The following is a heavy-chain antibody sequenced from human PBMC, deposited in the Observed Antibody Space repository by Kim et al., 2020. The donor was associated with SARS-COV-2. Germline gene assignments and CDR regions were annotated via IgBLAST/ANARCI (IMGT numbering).Heavy chain of an antibody. J-gene: IGHJ4*02. CDR1: GFTFSSYW. D-gene: IGHD3-10*01. CDR3: ARVTMVRGAAFDY. V-gene: IGHV3-7*01. CDR2: IKQDGSEK. Sequence: GGSLRLSCAASGFTFSSYWMSWVRQAPGKGLEWVANIKQDGSEKYYVDSVKGRFTISRDNAKNSLYLQMNSLRAEDTAVYYCARVTMVRGAAFDYWGQGTLVTVSS.